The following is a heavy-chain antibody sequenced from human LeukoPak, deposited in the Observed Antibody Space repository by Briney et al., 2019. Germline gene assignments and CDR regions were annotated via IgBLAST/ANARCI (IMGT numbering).Heavy chain of an antibody. J-gene: IGHJ4*02. CDR1: GFTFSNAW. CDR3: TTDDYYDSSGYSYYFDY. V-gene: IGHV3-15*01. Sequence: GGSLRLSCAASGFTFSNAWMSWVRQAPGKGLEWVGRIKSKTDGGTTDYAAPVEGRFTISRDDSKNTLYLQMNSLKTEDTAVYYCTTDDYYDSSGYSYYFDYWGQGTLVTVSS. CDR2: IKSKTDGGTT. D-gene: IGHD3-22*01.